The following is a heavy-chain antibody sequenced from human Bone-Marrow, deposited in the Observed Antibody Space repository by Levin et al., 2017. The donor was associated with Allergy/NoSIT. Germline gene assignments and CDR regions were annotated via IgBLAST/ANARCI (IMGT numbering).Heavy chain of an antibody. CDR3: ARLGTTWGDYYYYGMDV. J-gene: IGHJ6*02. V-gene: IGHV7-4-1*02. D-gene: IGHD7-27*01. CDR1: GYTFTSYA. CDR2: INTNTGNP. Sequence: ASVKVSCKASGYTFTSYAMNWVRQAPGQGLEWMGWINTNTGNPTYAQGFTGRFVFSLDTSVSTAYLQISSLKAEDTAVYYCARLGTTWGDYYYYGMDVWGQGTTVTVSS.